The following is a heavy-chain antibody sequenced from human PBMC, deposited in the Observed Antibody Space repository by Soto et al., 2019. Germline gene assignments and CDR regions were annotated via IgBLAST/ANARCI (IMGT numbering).Heavy chain of an antibody. D-gene: IGHD3-16*02. CDR2: IYYSGST. Sequence: PSETLSLTCTVSGGSISSYYWSWIRQPPWKGLEWIGYIYYSGSTNYNPSLKSRVTISVDTSKNQFSLKLSSVTAADTAVYYCARDDYVWGSYRSHAFDIWGQGTMVTVSS. J-gene: IGHJ3*02. CDR1: GGSISSYY. V-gene: IGHV4-59*01. CDR3: ARDDYVWGSYRSHAFDI.